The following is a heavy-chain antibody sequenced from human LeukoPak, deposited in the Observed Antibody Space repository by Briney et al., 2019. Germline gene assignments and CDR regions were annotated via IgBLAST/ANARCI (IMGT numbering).Heavy chain of an antibody. CDR3: SIGAAIDY. Sequence: GGSLRLSCAGSGFTFSNAWFIWVRQAPGKGLEWVGRVKSKSEGETIDYAAPVKGRFSISRDDSKNTVYLQMNSLKIEDTAVYYCSIGAAIDYWGQGTLVTVSS. V-gene: IGHV3-15*01. CDR2: VKSKSEGETI. CDR1: GFTFSNAW. D-gene: IGHD6-13*01. J-gene: IGHJ4*02.